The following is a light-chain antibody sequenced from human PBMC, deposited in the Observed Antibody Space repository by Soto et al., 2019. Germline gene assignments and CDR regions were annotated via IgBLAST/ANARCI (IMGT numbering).Light chain of an antibody. CDR2: GAS. J-gene: IGKJ1*01. Sequence: EIVLTQSPGTVSLSPGERATLSCRASQSVRSSFLAWYQQKPGQAPRLLISGASSRATGIPDRFSGSGSGTDFTLTISRLEPEDFAVYYCHHYGTSWTLGQWTKLEI. CDR3: HHYGTSWT. V-gene: IGKV3-20*01. CDR1: QSVRSSF.